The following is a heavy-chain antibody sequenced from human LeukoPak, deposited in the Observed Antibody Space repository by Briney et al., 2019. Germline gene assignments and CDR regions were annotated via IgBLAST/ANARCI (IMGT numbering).Heavy chain of an antibody. CDR1: GFSFSTYA. D-gene: IGHD5-24*01. CDR2: ISGSGDNNDNT. V-gene: IGHV3-23*01. CDR3: AKEGTDGYNYEPGY. J-gene: IGHJ4*02. Sequence: PGGSLRLSCAASGFSFSTYAMSWVRQAPGKGLEWVSAISGSGDNNDNTYYADSVKGRFTISRDNSKNTLYLQMNSLRAEDTAVYYCAKEGTDGYNYEPGYWGQGTLVTVSS.